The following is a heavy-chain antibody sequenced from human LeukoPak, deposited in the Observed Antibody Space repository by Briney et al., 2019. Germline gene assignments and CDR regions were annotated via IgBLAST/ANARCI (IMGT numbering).Heavy chain of an antibody. D-gene: IGHD3-3*01. CDR2: ISPDGSTT. J-gene: IGHJ4*02. CDR3: TRDFDFSSAI. V-gene: IGHV3-74*01. Sequence: GGSLRLSCAASGFTFGSYWMHWVRQAPGKGLVWVSRISPDGSTTGHADSVKGRFTTSRDNAKNTLFLQMNSLRAEDTAVCYCTRDFDFSSAIWGQGTLVTVSS. CDR1: GFTFGSYW.